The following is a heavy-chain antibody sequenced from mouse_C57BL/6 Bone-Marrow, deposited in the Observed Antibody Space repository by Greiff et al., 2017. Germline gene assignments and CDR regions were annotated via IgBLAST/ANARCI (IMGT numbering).Heavy chain of an antibody. CDR3: ARWNYGGAMDY. CDR2: IDPSDSYT. Sequence: QVQLQQPGAELVMPGASVKLSCKASGYTFTSYWMHWVKQRPGQGLEWIGEIDPSDSYTNYNQKFKGKSTLTVDKSSSTAYTQLSSLTSEDSAVYYCARWNYGGAMDYWGQGTSVTVSS. V-gene: IGHV1-69*01. J-gene: IGHJ4*01. D-gene: IGHD1-1*02. CDR1: GYTFTSYW.